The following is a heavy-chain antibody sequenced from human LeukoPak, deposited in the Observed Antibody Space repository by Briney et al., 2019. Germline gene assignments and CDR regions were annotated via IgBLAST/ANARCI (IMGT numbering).Heavy chain of an antibody. CDR3: ARGDYYDSSAYET. CDR1: GFTFSSYA. V-gene: IGHV3-64D*09. Sequence: GGSLRLSCSASGFTFSSYAMHWVRQAPGKGLEYVSAISSNGGSTYYADSVKGRFTISRDNSKNTLYLQMSSLRAEDTAVYYCARGDYYDSSAYETWGHGTMVTVSS. D-gene: IGHD3-22*01. J-gene: IGHJ3*02. CDR2: ISSNGGST.